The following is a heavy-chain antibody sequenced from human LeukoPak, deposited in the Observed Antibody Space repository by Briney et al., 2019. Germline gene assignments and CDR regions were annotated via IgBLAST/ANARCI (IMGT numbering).Heavy chain of an antibody. V-gene: IGHV3-74*01. CDR1: GFTFSSYW. CDR3: ARGLQALPAAVADY. J-gene: IGHJ4*02. CDR2: INSDGSVT. Sequence: GGSLRLSCAASGFTFSSYWMHWVRQAPGKGLVWVSRINSDGSVTTYADSVKGRFTISRDDAENTLYLHMNSLRAEDTAVYYCARGLQALPAAVADYWGQGILVTVSS. D-gene: IGHD2-2*01.